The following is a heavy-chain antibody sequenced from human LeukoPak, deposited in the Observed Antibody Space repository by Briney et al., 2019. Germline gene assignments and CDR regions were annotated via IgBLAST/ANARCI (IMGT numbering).Heavy chain of an antibody. J-gene: IGHJ5*02. D-gene: IGHD3-10*01. V-gene: IGHV1-69*04. Sequence: GDSVKVSCKASGGTFSSYAISWVRQAPGQGLEWMGRIIPILGIANYAQKFQGRVTITADKSTSTAYMELSSLRSEDTAVYYCALYYYGSGSGAVFDPWGQGTLVTVSS. CDR2: IIPILGIA. CDR1: GGTFSSYA. CDR3: ALYYYGSGSGAVFDP.